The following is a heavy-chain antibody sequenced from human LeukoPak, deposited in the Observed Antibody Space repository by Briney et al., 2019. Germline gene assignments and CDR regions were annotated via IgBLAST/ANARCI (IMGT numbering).Heavy chain of an antibody. V-gene: IGHV3-30*18. Sequence: GGSLRLSCAASGSTFSSYGMHWVRQAPGKGLEWVAVISYDGSNKYYADSVKGRFTISRDNSKNTLYLQMNSLRAEDTAVYYCAKGRSSGYPGDYWGQGTLVTVSS. J-gene: IGHJ4*02. CDR1: GSTFSSYG. CDR2: ISYDGSNK. D-gene: IGHD3-22*01. CDR3: AKGRSSGYPGDY.